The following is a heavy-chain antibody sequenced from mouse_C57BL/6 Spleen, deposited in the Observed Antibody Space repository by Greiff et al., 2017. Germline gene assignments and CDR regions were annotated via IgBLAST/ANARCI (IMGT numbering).Heavy chain of an antibody. D-gene: IGHD2-3*01. V-gene: IGHV5-4*01. CDR3: ARRGDGYSDY. CDR2: ISDGGSYT. CDR1: GFTFSSYA. J-gene: IGHJ2*01. Sequence: EVQRVESGGGLVKPGGSLKLSCAASGFTFSSYAMSWVRQTPEKRLEWVATISDGGSYTYYPDNVKGRFTISRDNAKNNLYLQMSHLKSEDTAMYYCARRGDGYSDYWGQGTTLTVSS.